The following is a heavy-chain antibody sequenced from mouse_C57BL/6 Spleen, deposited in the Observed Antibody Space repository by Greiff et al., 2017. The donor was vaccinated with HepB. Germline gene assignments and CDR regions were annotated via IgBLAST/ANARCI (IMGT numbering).Heavy chain of an antibody. J-gene: IGHJ1*03. D-gene: IGHD2-4*01. CDR1: GYTFTSYW. Sequence: VQLQQPGAELVKPGASVKLSCKASGYTFTSYWMQWVKQRPGQGLEWIGEIDPSDSYTNYNQKFKGKATLTVDTSSSTAYMQLSSLTSEDSAVYYCARNYDAYFDVWGTGTTVTVSS. V-gene: IGHV1-50*01. CDR2: IDPSDSYT. CDR3: ARNYDAYFDV.